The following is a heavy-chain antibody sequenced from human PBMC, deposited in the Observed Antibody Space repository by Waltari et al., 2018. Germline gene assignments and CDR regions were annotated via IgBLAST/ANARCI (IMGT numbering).Heavy chain of an antibody. J-gene: IGHJ6*03. Sequence: EVQLVQSGAEVKKPGATVKISCKASGYTFPDYYMHWVQQAPGRGLEWMGRVDPEDGESVYAERFQDRVTITADTSTATAYMELSGLKSEDTAVYYCATMGGGLDYSPYIDVWGEGTTVTVSS. D-gene: IGHD3-10*01. CDR2: VDPEDGES. V-gene: IGHV1-69-2*01. CDR3: ATMGGGLDYSPYIDV. CDR1: GYTFPDYY.